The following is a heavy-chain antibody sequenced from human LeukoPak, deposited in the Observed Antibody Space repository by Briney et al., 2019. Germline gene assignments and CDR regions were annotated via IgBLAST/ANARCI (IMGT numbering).Heavy chain of an antibody. D-gene: IGHD2-15*01. J-gene: IGHJ5*02. CDR3: ARVSCSGGSCYLPLNWFDP. CDR2: INPNSGGT. CDR1: GYIFTGYY. Sequence: ASVKVSCKASGYIFTGYYMHWVRQAPGQGLEWMGWINPNSGGTNYAQKFQGRVTMTRDTSISTAYMELSRLRSDDTAVYYCARVSCSGGSCYLPLNWFDPWGQGTLVTVSS. V-gene: IGHV1-2*02.